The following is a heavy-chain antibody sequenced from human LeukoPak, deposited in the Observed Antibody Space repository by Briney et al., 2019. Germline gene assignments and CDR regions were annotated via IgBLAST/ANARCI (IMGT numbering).Heavy chain of an antibody. V-gene: IGHV3-23*01. CDR2: ISGSGGST. CDR3: LTVMVYAIGEPHPPFDY. D-gene: IGHD2-8*01. J-gene: IGHJ4*02. Sequence: PGGSLRLSCAASGFTFSSYAMSWVRQAPGKGLEWVSAISGSGGSTYYADSVKGRFTISRDNSKNTLYLQMNSLRAEDTAVYYCLTVMVYAIGEPHPPFDYWGQGTLVTVSS. CDR1: GFTFSSYA.